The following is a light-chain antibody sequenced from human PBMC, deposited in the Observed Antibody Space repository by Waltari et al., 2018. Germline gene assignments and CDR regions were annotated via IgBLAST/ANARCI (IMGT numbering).Light chain of an antibody. Sequence: DIVMTQSPDSLAVSLGERATINCTSSQSILYSSNNKNYLAWYQQKAGQPPKLLIYGASTRESGVPDRISGSGSGTDFTLTISSLQAEDVAVYYCQQYYSAPLTFGGGTKVEIK. CDR1: QSILYSSNNKNY. V-gene: IGKV4-1*01. J-gene: IGKJ4*01. CDR3: QQYYSAPLT. CDR2: GAS.